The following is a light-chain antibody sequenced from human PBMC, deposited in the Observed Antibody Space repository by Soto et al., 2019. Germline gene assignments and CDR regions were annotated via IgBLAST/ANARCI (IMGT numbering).Light chain of an antibody. J-gene: IGKJ4*01. V-gene: IGKV1-9*01. CDR2: GAS. CDR3: QQFNAYPLT. Sequence: DIQLTQSPSFLSASVGDRVTISCRASQGISDYLAWYQQKPGKAPKLLIYGASTLQSGVPSRFSGSASGTEFTLPISSLPPEDFATYFCQQFNAYPLTFGGGTKLEIK. CDR1: QGISDY.